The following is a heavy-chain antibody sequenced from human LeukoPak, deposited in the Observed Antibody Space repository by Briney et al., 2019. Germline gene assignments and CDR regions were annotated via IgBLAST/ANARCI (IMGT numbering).Heavy chain of an antibody. D-gene: IGHD1-26*01. Sequence: GGSLRLSCAASGFTFSSYSMNWVRQAPGKGLEGVSSISSSSSYIYYADPVKGRFTISRDNAKNSLYLQMNSLRAEDTAVYYCAVIVGATPWDYWGQGTLVTVSS. CDR2: ISSSSSYI. V-gene: IGHV3-21*01. CDR3: AVIVGATPWDY. CDR1: GFTFSSYS. J-gene: IGHJ4*02.